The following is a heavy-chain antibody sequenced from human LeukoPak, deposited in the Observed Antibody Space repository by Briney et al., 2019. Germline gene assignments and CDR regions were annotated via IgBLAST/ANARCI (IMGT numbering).Heavy chain of an antibody. J-gene: IGHJ4*02. Sequence: PGGSLRLSCAASGFTFDDYAMHWVRQAPGKGLEWVSGISWNSGSIGYADSVKGRFTISRDNAKNSLYLQMNSLRAEDTALYYCAKVLTGIAVADYYFDYWGQGTLVTVSS. V-gene: IGHV3-9*01. CDR2: ISWNSGSI. CDR1: GFTFDDYA. CDR3: AKVLTGIAVADYYFDY. D-gene: IGHD6-19*01.